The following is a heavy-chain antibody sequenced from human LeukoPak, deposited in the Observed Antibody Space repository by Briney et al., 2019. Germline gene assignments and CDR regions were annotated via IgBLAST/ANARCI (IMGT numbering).Heavy chain of an antibody. D-gene: IGHD3-3*01. CDR2: ISSSGSTI. J-gene: IGHJ6*02. CDR3: ARDNYYDFWSGYNPYYYYGMDV. Sequence: GGSLRLSCAASGFTFSDYYMSWIRQAPGKGLEWVSYISSSGSTIYYADSVKGRFTISRDNAKNSLYLQMNSLRAEDMAVYYCARDNYYDFWSGYNPYYYYGMDVWGQGTTVTVSS. V-gene: IGHV3-11*01. CDR1: GFTFSDYY.